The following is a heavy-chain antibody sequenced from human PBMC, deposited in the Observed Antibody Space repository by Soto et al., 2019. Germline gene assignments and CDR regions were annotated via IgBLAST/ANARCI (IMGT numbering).Heavy chain of an antibody. D-gene: IGHD2-15*01. CDR1: GGSISGGPYY. CDR2: IYYRGPT. Sequence: QVQLQESGPGQVKPSQTLALTCTVTGGSISGGPYYWSWIRQHPGKGLEWIGHIYYRGPTYYNPSLQSRIIISIDTSENRFALNLSSVTAADTAVYYCARLRSGGSGWAFDSWGQGSLVTVSS. CDR3: ARLRSGGSGWAFDS. J-gene: IGHJ4*02. V-gene: IGHV4-31*03.